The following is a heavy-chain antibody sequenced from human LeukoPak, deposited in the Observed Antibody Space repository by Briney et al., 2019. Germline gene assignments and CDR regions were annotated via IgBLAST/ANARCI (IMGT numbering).Heavy chain of an antibody. J-gene: IGHJ5*02. CDR2: IYYSGST. Sequence: PSETLSLTCTVSGGSISSYYWSWIRQPPGKGLEWIGYIYYSGSTNYNPSLKSRVTISVDTSKNQFSLKLSSVTAADTAVYYCARGQGLWFGNWFDPWGQGTLVTVSS. D-gene: IGHD3-10*01. V-gene: IGHV4-59*01. CDR1: GGSISSYY. CDR3: ARGQGLWFGNWFDP.